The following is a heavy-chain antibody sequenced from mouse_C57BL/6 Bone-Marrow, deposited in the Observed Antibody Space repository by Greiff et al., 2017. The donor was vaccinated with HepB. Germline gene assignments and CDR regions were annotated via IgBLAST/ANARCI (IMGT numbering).Heavy chain of an antibody. CDR2: IDPSDSYT. Sequence: QVQLQQPGAELVMPGASVKLSCKASGYTFTSYWMHWVKQRPGQGLEWIGEIDPSDSYTNYNQKFKGKSTLTVDKSSSTAYMQLSSLTSEDSAVYYCARGRSGVYYYGNYFDYWGQGTTLTVSS. V-gene: IGHV1-69*01. D-gene: IGHD1-1*01. CDR1: GYTFTSYW. J-gene: IGHJ2*01. CDR3: ARGRSGVYYYGNYFDY.